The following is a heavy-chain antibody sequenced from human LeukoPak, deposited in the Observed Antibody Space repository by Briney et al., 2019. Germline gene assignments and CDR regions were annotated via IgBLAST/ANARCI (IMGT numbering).Heavy chain of an antibody. CDR1: GFTFSNYA. J-gene: IGHJ4*02. Sequence: GASLRLSCAASGFTFSNYAMSWVRQAPGKGLEWVSAVSGRDTSTYYADSVKGRFTISRDNSKNTLYLQMNSLRAEDTAIYYCAKWGDYDVLTGYYDSDYWGQGTLVTVSP. D-gene: IGHD3-9*01. CDR3: AKWGDYDVLTGYYDSDY. V-gene: IGHV3-23*01. CDR2: VSGRDTST.